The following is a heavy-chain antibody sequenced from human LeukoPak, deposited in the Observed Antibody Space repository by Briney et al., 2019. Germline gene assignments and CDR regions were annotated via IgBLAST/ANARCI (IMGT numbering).Heavy chain of an antibody. CDR1: GPTFSSYS. J-gene: IGHJ4*02. D-gene: IGHD5/OR15-5a*01. V-gene: IGHV3-23*01. CDR3: AKMSGYFDY. CDR2: ITASGGTT. Sequence: GGSLRLSCEGSGPTFSSYSMSWVRQAPGRGLEWVSGITASGGTTYYADSVTGRFTISRDNSKNTLYLQMNSLRAEDTAIYYCAKMSGYFDYWGQGTLATVSS.